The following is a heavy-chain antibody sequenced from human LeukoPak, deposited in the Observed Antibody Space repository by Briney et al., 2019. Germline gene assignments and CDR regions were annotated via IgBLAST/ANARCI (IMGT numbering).Heavy chain of an antibody. J-gene: IGHJ4*02. Sequence: GGSLRLSCAASGFTFSSYWMHWVRQAPGKGLVWVSRINTDGSSTSYADSVKGRFTISRDNAKNTLYLQMNSLRAEDTAVYYCAKDPSNQYSSSSGGVDYWGQGTLVTVSS. CDR3: AKDPSNQYSSSSGGVDY. V-gene: IGHV3-74*01. CDR2: INTDGSST. CDR1: GFTFSSYW. D-gene: IGHD6-6*01.